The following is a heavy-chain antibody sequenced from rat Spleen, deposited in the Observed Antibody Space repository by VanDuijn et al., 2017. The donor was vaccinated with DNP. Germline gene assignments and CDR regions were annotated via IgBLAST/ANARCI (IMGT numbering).Heavy chain of an antibody. V-gene: IGHV3-1*01. J-gene: IGHJ2*01. CDR1: GYSISYNY. CDR3: ARQPSGMDY. D-gene: IGHD1-4*01. Sequence: EVQVQESGPGLVKPSQSLSLTCSVTGYSISYNYWGWIRKFPGDKMEWIGHISYSGSTTYNPSLESRISITRDTSKNQFFLHLNSVTTADTATYYCARQPSGMDYRGQGVMVIVSS. CDR2: ISYSGST.